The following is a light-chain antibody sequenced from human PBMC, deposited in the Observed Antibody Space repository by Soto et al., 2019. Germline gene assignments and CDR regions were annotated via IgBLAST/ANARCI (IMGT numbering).Light chain of an antibody. J-gene: IGKJ1*01. CDR1: QNIGIY. Sequence: DIQMSQSPPSLSASVGDRVTITCRASQNIGIYLNWYQQKPGKAPNLLIYGESNLQTGVTSRVSASGSVTDFSLAISSLQPEDCATYYCQQSYTSPWTFGQGTNVEI. CDR3: QQSYTSPWT. CDR2: GES. V-gene: IGKV1-39*01.